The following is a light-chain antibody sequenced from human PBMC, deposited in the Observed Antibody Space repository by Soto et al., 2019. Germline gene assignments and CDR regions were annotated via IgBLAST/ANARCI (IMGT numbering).Light chain of an antibody. J-gene: IGKJ4*01. CDR2: AAS. V-gene: IGKV1-9*01. CDR3: QQLSTYPST. Sequence: IQLTQSPSSLSASVGDRVTITCRASQGISSYLAWYQQKPRKAPKLLIYAASTLQSGVPSRFSGSGSGTDFTLTISSLQAEDFATYYCQQLSTYPSTFGGGTKVDIK. CDR1: QGISSY.